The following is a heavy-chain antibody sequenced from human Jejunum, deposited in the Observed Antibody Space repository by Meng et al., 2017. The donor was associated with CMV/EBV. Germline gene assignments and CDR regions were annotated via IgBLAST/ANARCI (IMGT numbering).Heavy chain of an antibody. CDR2: IKSKTDGGTT. CDR3: ATAPGYYDSAPFDY. D-gene: IGHD3-22*01. Sequence: TLNSAWMTWVRQAPGTGLEWVGHIKSKTDGGTTDYAAPVKDRFTISRDDSKNTLFLQMNSLKTEDTAIYYCATAPGYYDSAPFDYWGQGTLVTVSS. V-gene: IGHV3-15*01. CDR1: TLNSAW. J-gene: IGHJ4*02.